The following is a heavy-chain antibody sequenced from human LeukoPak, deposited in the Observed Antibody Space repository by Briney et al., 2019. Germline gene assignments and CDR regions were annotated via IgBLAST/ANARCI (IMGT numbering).Heavy chain of an antibody. D-gene: IGHD1-26*01. CDR2: ITWNGGYT. J-gene: IGHJ4*02. CDR3: ARDGVGATDY. Sequence: GGSLRLSCAASGFIFDDYGMTWVRQAPGKGLEWVSGITWNGGYTGYADSVKGRFTISRDNAKNSLYLQMNSLRAEDTALYYCARDGVGATDYWGQGTLVTVSS. V-gene: IGHV3-20*04. CDR1: GFIFDDYG.